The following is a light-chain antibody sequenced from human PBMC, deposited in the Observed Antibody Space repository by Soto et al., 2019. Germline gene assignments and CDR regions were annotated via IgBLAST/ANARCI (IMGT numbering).Light chain of an antibody. CDR2: EES. J-gene: IGKJ4*01. Sequence: EIVLTQSPATLSLSPGERATLSCRASQTVSSSLAWYQQKPGQAPRLLIYEESNRATGIPARFSGSGSVADFTLTIRSLEPEDFALYYCQQHINWPLTFGGGTKVEIK. CDR1: QTVSSS. V-gene: IGKV3-11*01. CDR3: QQHINWPLT.